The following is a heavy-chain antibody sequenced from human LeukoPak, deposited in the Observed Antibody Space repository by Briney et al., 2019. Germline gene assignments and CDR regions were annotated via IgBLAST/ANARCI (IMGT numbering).Heavy chain of an antibody. V-gene: IGHV4-39*01. CDR3: ARRGGSGRAFDY. J-gene: IGHJ4*02. CDR1: GASISGGTYY. D-gene: IGHD1-26*01. CDR2: IYYTGST. Sequence: SETLFLTCSVSGASISGGTYYWGWIRQPPGQGLEWIGSIYYTGSTYDNPSLKSRVTISVDTSKNQFSLKLSSVTAADTAVYYCARRGGSGRAFDYWGQGTLVTVSS.